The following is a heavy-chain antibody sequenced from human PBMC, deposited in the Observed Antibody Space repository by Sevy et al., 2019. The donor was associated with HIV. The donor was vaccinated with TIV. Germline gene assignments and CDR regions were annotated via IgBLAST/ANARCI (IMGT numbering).Heavy chain of an antibody. J-gene: IGHJ3*02. CDR3: ALIAQPTESPFDI. CDR2: IYPGDSDT. V-gene: IGHV5-51*01. D-gene: IGHD1-26*01. Sequence: GESLKISCKGSGYKFTTYWIGWVRQMPGKGLEWMGMIYPGDSDTRYSPSFQGQVTISADKCISTAYLRWSSLKGSETDMYYLALIAQPTESPFDIWGQGTMVTVSS. CDR1: GYKFTTYW.